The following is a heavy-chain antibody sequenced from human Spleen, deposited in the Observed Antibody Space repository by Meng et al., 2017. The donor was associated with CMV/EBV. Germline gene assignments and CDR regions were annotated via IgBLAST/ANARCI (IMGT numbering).Heavy chain of an antibody. CDR3: ARGAAGAIDS. CDR1: GFSINDYY. CDR2: ISNSGSPV. J-gene: IGHJ4*02. Sequence: GESLKISCAASGFSINDYYMTWIRQAPGEGLQSISYISNSGSPVYDADSVKGRFTFSRDSAKNSLYLELNSLRAADTAVYYCARGAAGAIDSWGQGTVVTVSS. D-gene: IGHD6-19*01. V-gene: IGHV3-11*01.